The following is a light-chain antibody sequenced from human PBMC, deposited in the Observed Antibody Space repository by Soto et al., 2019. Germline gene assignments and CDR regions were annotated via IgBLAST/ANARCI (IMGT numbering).Light chain of an antibody. Sequence: QSLLPQPPSTSGSPGHSFTISCTGTSRDVGGYNYVSWYQQHPGKAPKLMIYEVNKRPSGVPDRFSGSKSGNTASLTVSGLQAEDEADYYCSSYAGRNNFVFGTGTKVTVL. V-gene: IGLV2-8*01. CDR3: SSYAGRNNFV. CDR2: EVN. J-gene: IGLJ1*01. CDR1: SRDVGGYNY.